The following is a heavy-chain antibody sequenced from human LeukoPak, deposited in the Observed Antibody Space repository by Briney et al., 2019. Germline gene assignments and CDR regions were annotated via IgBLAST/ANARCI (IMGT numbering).Heavy chain of an antibody. D-gene: IGHD2-2*02. J-gene: IGHJ4*02. CDR1: GFTFDDYG. CDR3: AREYCSSTSCYNFDY. V-gene: IGHV3-20*04. Sequence: GGPLRLSCAASGFTFDDYGMSWVRQAPGKGLEWVSGINWNGGSTGYADSVKGRFTISRDNAKSSLYLQMNSLRAEDTALYYCAREYCSSTSCYNFDYWGQGTLVTVSS. CDR2: INWNGGST.